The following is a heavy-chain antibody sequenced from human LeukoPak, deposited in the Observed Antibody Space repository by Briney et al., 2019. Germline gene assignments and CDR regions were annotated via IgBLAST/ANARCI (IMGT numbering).Heavy chain of an antibody. V-gene: IGHV3-33*01. CDR2: IWYDGSNK. D-gene: IGHD3-3*01. CDR1: GFTFSSYG. Sequence: GRSLRLSCAASGFTFSSYGMHWVRQAPGKGLEWVAVIWYDGSNKYYADSVKGRFTISRDNSKNTLYLQMNSLRAEDTAVYYCARDGGGDFWSGRVYYYYYMDVWGKGTTVTVSS. CDR3: ARDGGGDFWSGRVYYYYYMDV. J-gene: IGHJ6*03.